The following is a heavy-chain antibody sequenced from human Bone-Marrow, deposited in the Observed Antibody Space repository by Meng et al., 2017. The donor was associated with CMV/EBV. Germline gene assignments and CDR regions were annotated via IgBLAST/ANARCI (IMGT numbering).Heavy chain of an antibody. J-gene: IGHJ4*02. V-gene: IGHV1-18*04. D-gene: IGHD3-16*01. CDR1: RYTLSGYY. Sequence: ASVKVSCKASRYTLSGYYMHWVRQAPGQGLEWMGWISAYNGNTNYAQKLQGRVTMTRDTSTSTVYMELSSLRSEDTAVYYCASLGVTGTGDYWGQGTLVTVSS. CDR3: ASLGVTGTGDY. CDR2: ISAYNGNT.